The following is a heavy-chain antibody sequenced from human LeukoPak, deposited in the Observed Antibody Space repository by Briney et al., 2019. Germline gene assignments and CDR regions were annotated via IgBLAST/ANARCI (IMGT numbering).Heavy chain of an antibody. J-gene: IGHJ4*02. D-gene: IGHD3-16*02. Sequence: GGSLRLSCAASGFTFSGSAMHWVRQASGKGLEWVGRIRSKANSYATAYAASVKGRFTISRDDSKNTAYLQMNSLKTEDTAVYYRTRPSDDYVWGSYRGLDYWGQGTLVTVSS. CDR1: GFTFSGSA. CDR2: IRSKANSYAT. CDR3: TRPSDDYVWGSYRGLDY. V-gene: IGHV3-73*01.